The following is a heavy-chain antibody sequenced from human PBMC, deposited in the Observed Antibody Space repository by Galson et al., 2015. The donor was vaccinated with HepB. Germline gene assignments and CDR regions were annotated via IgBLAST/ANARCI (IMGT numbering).Heavy chain of an antibody. J-gene: IGHJ4*02. CDR3: AKDQDPYSSGVPCFDY. CDR2: ISYDGSNK. D-gene: IGHD6-19*01. CDR1: GFTFSSYG. Sequence: SLRLSCAASGFTFSSYGMHWVRQAPGKGLEWVAVISYDGSNKYYADSVKGRFTISRDNSKNTLYLQMNSLRAEDTAVYYCAKDQDPYSSGVPCFDYWGQGTLVTVSS. V-gene: IGHV3-30*18.